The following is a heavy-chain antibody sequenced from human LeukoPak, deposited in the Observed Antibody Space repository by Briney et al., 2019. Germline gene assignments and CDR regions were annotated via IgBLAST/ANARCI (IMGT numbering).Heavy chain of an antibody. D-gene: IGHD3-22*01. CDR1: GYSMSSGYY. J-gene: IGHJ4*02. CDR3: ARASYSYDTSGWVPFDY. Sequence: SETLSLTCTVSGYSMSSGYYWGWIRQPPERGLEWIGSMYHTGSTYYNPSLKSRVTISVDTSKNQFYLKLSSVTAADTAVYYCARASYSYDTSGWVPFDYWGQGTLVTVSS. CDR2: MYHTGST. V-gene: IGHV4-38-2*02.